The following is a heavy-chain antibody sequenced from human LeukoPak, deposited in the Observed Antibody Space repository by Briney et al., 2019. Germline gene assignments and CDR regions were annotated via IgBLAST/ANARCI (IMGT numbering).Heavy chain of an antibody. CDR2: IYYSGST. Sequence: PSETLSLTCTVSGGSISSGSYYWGWIRQPPGKGLEWIGSIYYSGSTYYNPSLKSRVTISVDTSKNQFSLKLSSVTAADTAVYYCAIGVGARRFDYWGQGTLVTVSS. J-gene: IGHJ4*02. D-gene: IGHD1-26*01. CDR3: AIGVGARRFDY. V-gene: IGHV4-39*07. CDR1: GGSISSGSYY.